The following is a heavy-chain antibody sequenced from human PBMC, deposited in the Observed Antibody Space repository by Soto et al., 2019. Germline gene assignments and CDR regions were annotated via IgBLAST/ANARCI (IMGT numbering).Heavy chain of an antibody. V-gene: IGHV4-34*01. D-gene: IGHD6-13*01. CDR2: IGHSGGT. J-gene: IGHJ4*02. CDR3: ARGGVYTYGLD. Sequence: QVQLQQWGAGLLQPSEPLSLTCALYGGPFSDYYLAWIRQPPGKGLEWIGEIGHSGGTRYSPSFRSRVTMSMDTSKSPISLKLPSVTAADTAVYYCARGGVYTYGLDWGQGTLVTVSS. CDR1: GGPFSDYY.